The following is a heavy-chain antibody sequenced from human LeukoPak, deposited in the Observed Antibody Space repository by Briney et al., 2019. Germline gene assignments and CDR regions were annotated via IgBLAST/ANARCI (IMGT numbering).Heavy chain of an antibody. CDR1: GGSIGNYY. V-gene: IGHV4-59*01. J-gene: IGHJ6*02. Sequence: SETLSLTCIVSGGSIGNYYWNWIRQPPGKGLEWIGYTSYSGNTIYNPSLKSRVTISIDPFKNQLSLKVTAVTAADTAVYYCARDHGYFGMDVWGQGTTVTISS. CDR3: ARDHGYFGMDV. CDR2: TSYSGNT.